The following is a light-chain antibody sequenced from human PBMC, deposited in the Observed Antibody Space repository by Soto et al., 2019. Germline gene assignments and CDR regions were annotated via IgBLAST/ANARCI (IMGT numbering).Light chain of an antibody. V-gene: IGKV3-20*01. CDR2: GAS. Sequence: EIVLTQSPGTLSLSPWGTATRSCRASQSVNSRLAWYQHKPGQAPRLLISGASSRATGIPDRFSGSGSATDFTLTISRLEPEDFALYYCQHYGRSPITFGQGTRLEIK. CDR1: QSVNSR. J-gene: IGKJ5*01. CDR3: QHYGRSPIT.